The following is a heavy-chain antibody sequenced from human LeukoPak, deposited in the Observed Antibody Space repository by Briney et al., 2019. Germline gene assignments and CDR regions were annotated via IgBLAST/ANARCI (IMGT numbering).Heavy chain of an antibody. J-gene: IGHJ5*02. CDR2: TRNKANSYTT. CDR3: ARDPPVPAASSIAWVIP. Sequence: PGGSLRLSCAASGFTFSDHYMDWVRQAPGKGLEWVGRTRNKANSYTTEYAASVKGRFTISRDDSKNSLYLQMNSLKTEDTAVYYCARDPPVPAASSIAWVIPWGQGTLVTVSS. D-gene: IGHD2-2*01. CDR1: GFTFSDHY. V-gene: IGHV3-72*01.